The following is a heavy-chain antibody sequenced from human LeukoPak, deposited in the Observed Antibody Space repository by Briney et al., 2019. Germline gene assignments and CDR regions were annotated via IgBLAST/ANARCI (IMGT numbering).Heavy chain of an antibody. CDR2: ISDKTYTT. Sequence: GGSLRLSCAASGFTFSSYGMNWVRQAPGKGLEWVSGISDKTYTTYYAASVKGRFTISRDNSKNTLYLQMNSLRAEDTAVYYCAKDRYYYDSSGYYYFDYWGQGTLVTVSS. CDR1: GFTFSSYG. J-gene: IGHJ4*02. D-gene: IGHD3-22*01. CDR3: AKDRYYYDSSGYYYFDY. V-gene: IGHV3-23*01.